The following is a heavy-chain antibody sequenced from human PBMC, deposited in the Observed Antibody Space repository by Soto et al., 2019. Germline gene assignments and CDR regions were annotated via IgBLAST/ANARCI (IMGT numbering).Heavy chain of an antibody. CDR2: IWYDGSNK. Sequence: QVQLVESGGGVVQPGRSLRLSCAASGFIYSTYAMHWVRQAPGKGLECVALIWYDGSNKYYADSVKGRFTISRDNSKNTLYLQMDSLRAEDTAIYYCARDRETYPVAYPQDSWGQGTLVTVSS. V-gene: IGHV3-33*01. D-gene: IGHD5-12*01. CDR1: GFIYSTYA. J-gene: IGHJ4*02. CDR3: ARDRETYPVAYPQDS.